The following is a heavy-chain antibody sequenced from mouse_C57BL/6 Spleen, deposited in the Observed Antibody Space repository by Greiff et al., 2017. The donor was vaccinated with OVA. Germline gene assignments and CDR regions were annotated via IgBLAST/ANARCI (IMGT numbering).Heavy chain of an antibody. D-gene: IGHD1-1*01. V-gene: IGHV1-53*01. CDR2: INPSNGGT. CDR3: ARAGCDYYGSSPYAMDY. Sequence: QVQLQQPGTELVKPGASVKLSCKASGYTFTSYWMHWVKQRPGQGLEWIGNINPSNGGTNYNEKVKSRATLTVDKSYSTAYMQLSRLTSEASAVDYCARAGCDYYGSSPYAMDYWGQGTSVTVSS. CDR1: GYTFTSYW. J-gene: IGHJ4*01.